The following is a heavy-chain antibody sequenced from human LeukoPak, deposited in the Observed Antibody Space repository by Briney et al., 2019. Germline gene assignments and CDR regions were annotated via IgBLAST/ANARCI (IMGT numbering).Heavy chain of an antibody. CDR2: VYYSGTT. CDR3: ARRGSTMVYFDY. V-gene: IGHV4-34*11. CDR1: GGSFSGYY. D-gene: IGHD3-10*01. J-gene: IGHJ4*02. Sequence: SETLSLTCAVYGGSFSGYYWSWIRQPPGKGLEWIGNVYYSGTTNYNPSLKSRVAISINTSKNQFSLNLSSVTAADTAVYYCARRGSTMVYFDYWGQGTLVTVSS.